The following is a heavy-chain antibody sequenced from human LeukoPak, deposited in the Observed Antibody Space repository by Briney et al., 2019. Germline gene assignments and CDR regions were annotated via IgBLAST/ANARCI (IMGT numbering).Heavy chain of an antibody. CDR1: GFTFSSYA. V-gene: IGHV3-23*01. J-gene: IGHJ6*02. CDR2: ISGSGGSK. D-gene: IGHD3-10*01. CDR3: AKLTSASGAYGVDV. Sequence: GGSLRLSCAASGFTFSSYAMNWVRQAPGKGLEWVSTISGSGGSKHYADFVEGRFTISRDNSKNTVYLQMNSLRAEDTAIYYCAKLTSASGAYGVDVWGQGTTVTVSS.